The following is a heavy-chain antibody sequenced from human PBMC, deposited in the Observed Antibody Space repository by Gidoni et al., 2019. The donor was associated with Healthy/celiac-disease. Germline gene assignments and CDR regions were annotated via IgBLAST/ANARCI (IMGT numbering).Heavy chain of an antibody. J-gene: IGHJ4*02. V-gene: IGHV4-39*01. D-gene: IGHD3-16*01. CDR3: ARHPTTHYDYVWGLDY. Sequence: QLQLQESGPGLVKPSETLSLTCTVSGGSISSSSYYWGWIRQPPGKGLEWIGSIYYSGSTYYNPSLKSRVTISVDTSKNQFSLKLSSVTAADTAVYYCARHPTTHYDYVWGLDYWGQGTLVTVSS. CDR1: GGSISSSSYY. CDR2: IYYSGST.